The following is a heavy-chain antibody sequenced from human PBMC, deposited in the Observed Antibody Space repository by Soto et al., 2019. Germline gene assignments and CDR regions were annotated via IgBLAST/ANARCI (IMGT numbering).Heavy chain of an antibody. J-gene: IGHJ4*02. CDR3: ARVNYYDSSGYPHDDY. Sequence: GSLRLSCAASGFTVSSYGMHWVRPAPGKGLEWVAVIWYDGSNKYCADSVKGRFTISRDNSKNTLYLQMNSLRAEDTAVYYCARVNYYDSSGYPHDDYWGQGTLVTVTS. V-gene: IGHV3-33*01. D-gene: IGHD3-22*01. CDR2: IWYDGSNK. CDR1: GFTVSSYG.